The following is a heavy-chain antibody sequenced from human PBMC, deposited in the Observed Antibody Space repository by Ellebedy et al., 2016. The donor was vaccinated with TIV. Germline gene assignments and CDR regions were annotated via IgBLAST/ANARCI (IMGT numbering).Heavy chain of an antibody. Sequence: AASVKVSCKASGGTFSSYAISWVRQAPGQGLEWMGRIIPILGIANYAQKFQGRVMITADKSTSTAYMELSSLRSEDTAVYYCARGPLRTFGVVSNYFDYWGQGTLVTVSS. CDR1: GGTFSSYA. J-gene: IGHJ4*02. CDR2: IIPILGIA. CDR3: ARGPLRTFGVVSNYFDY. V-gene: IGHV1-69*04. D-gene: IGHD3-3*01.